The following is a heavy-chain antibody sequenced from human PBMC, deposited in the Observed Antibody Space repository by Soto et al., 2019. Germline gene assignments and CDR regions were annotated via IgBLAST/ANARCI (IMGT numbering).Heavy chain of an antibody. D-gene: IGHD2-15*01. Sequence: PSETLSLTCTVSGGSIYRSGYYWGWIRQPPGRGLEWIGNIDYNGVTYSNPSLKSRVTISGDTSKNQFLLQLTFVTAADTALYYGGKVLVGATGHTDADSWGPGTLVTVS. CDR1: GGSIYRSGYY. V-gene: IGHV4-39*01. CDR2: IDYNGVT. J-gene: IGHJ4*02. CDR3: GKVLVGATGHTDADS.